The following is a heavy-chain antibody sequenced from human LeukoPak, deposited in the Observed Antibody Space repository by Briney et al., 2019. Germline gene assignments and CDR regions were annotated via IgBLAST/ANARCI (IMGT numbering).Heavy chain of an antibody. CDR3: ARQSSTSQFYYGIDV. Sequence: SQTLSLTCAISGDSFSSNSAAWNWIRQSPSRGLEWLGRTYHRSKWYTDYAVSVRSRITINPDTSRNQFSLQLNSVTPEDTALYYCARQSSTSQFYYGIDVWGQGTTVTVSS. CDR2: TYHRSKWYT. V-gene: IGHV6-1*01. CDR1: GDSFSSNSAA. D-gene: IGHD2-2*01. J-gene: IGHJ6*02.